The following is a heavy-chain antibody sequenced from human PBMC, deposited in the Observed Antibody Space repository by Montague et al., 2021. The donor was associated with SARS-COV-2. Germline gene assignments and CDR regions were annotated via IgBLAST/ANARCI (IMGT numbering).Heavy chain of an antibody. Sequence: SLRLSCAVPGFTFSNYWMHWVRQAPGKGLEWVSRTNSDGRSTTYADSVKGRFTISRDNAKNTLFLQINSLRGEDTAVYYCVREVGMVVARTLGRLDPCGQETLVTVSS. CDR2: TNSDGRST. V-gene: IGHV3-74*01. D-gene: IGHD6-19*01. J-gene: IGHJ5*02. CDR3: VREVGMVVARTLGRLDP. CDR1: GFTFSNYW.